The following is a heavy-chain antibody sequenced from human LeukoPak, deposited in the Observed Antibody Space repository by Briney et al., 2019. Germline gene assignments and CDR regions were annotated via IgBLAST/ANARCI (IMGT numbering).Heavy chain of an antibody. CDR2: IKKKAEGWTT. CDR3: ARVPPPAAMAYVFDY. J-gene: IGHJ4*02. D-gene: IGHD2-2*01. Sequence: GGSLRLSCAASGFTFTDAWMTWVRQAPGKGLEWVGRIKKKAEGWTTDYAAPVKGRFTISRDASKNTLFLQMNSLKTEDTAVYYCARVPPPAAMAYVFDYWGQGTLVTVSS. V-gene: IGHV3-15*01. CDR1: GFTFTDAW.